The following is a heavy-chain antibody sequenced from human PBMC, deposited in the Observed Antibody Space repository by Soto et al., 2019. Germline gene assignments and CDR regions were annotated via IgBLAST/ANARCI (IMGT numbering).Heavy chain of an antibody. CDR1: GFTFRRYG. CDR2: IYGDGSKQ. J-gene: IGHJ3*01. V-gene: IGHV3-33*01. CDR3: ARDDDGEPNAFDV. D-gene: IGHD3-10*01. Sequence: PGGSLRLSCEASGFTFRRYGMHWVRPAPGRGLEWVALIYGDGSKQYYTDSVKGRFTISRDNAKNTLFLEMSVLRAEDTAVYYCARDDDGEPNAFDVWGQGTMVTVSS.